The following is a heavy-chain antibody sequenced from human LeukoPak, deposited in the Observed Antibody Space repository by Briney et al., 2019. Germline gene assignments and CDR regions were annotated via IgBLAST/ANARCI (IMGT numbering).Heavy chain of an antibody. Sequence: QTGGSLRLSCAASGFTFSSYGMHWVRQAPGKGLEWVAFIRYDGSNKYYADSVKGRFTISRDNSKNTLYLQMNSLRAEDTAVYYCAKDRNSYGHSIDYWGQGTLVTVSS. CDR2: IRYDGSNK. CDR3: AKDRNSYGHSIDY. CDR1: GFTFSSYG. D-gene: IGHD5-18*01. J-gene: IGHJ4*02. V-gene: IGHV3-30*02.